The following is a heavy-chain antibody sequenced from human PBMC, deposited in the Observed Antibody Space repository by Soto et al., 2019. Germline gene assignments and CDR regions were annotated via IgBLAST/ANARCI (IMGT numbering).Heavy chain of an antibody. Sequence: ASVKVSCKTSGYTFTSYAMHWVRQAPGQRLEWMGWINAGNGNTKYSQKFQGRVTITRDTSASTAYMELSSLRSEDTAVDYCARAPRRGSIAARRNERLFDCWGKATLGVVSS. V-gene: IGHV1-3*01. CDR3: ARAPRRGSIAARRNERLFDC. D-gene: IGHD6-6*01. CDR2: INAGNGNT. J-gene: IGHJ4*02. CDR1: GYTFTSYA.